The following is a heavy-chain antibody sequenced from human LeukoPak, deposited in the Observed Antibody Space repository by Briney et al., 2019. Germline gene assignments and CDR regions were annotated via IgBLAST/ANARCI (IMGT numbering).Heavy chain of an antibody. CDR1: GFTFNTYT. D-gene: IGHD3-22*01. CDR2: ITASSTAI. Sequence: GGSLRLSCAASGFTFNTYTMNWVRQAPGKGLEWVSSITASSTAIYSADSVKGRFTISRDNAKNSLYLQMNSLRAEDTAVYYCASSFSGYYYGLDYWGQGTLVTVSS. CDR3: ASSFSGYYYGLDY. V-gene: IGHV3-21*01. J-gene: IGHJ4*02.